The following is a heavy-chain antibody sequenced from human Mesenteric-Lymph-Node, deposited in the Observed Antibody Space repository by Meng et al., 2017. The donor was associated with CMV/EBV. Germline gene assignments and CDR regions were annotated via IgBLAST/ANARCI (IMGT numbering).Heavy chain of an antibody. V-gene: IGHV3-30-3*01. J-gene: IGHJ4*02. CDR3: AREGSSGNYFDY. CDR1: GFTFSSYA. D-gene: IGHD6-6*01. CDR2: ISYDGSNK. Sequence: GESLKISCAASGFTFSSYAMHWVRQAPGKGLEWVAVISYDGSNKYYADSVKGRFTISRDNSKNTLYLQMNSLRAEDTAVYYCAREGSSGNYFDYWGQGTLVTVSS.